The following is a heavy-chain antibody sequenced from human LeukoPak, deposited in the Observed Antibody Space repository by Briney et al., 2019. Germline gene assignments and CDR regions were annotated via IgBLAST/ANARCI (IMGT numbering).Heavy chain of an antibody. CDR3: ARHRYSGYDSGDSNYYFDY. V-gene: IGHV4-59*08. CDR1: GGSISGYY. D-gene: IGHD5-12*01. CDR2: IFYRGST. J-gene: IGHJ4*02. Sequence: SETLSLTCTVSGGSISGYYWSWIRQPPGKGLEWIGHIFYRGSTNYNPSLKSRVTISVDTSKNQFSLKLRSVTAADTALYYRARHRYSGYDSGDSNYYFDYWGQGTLVTVSS.